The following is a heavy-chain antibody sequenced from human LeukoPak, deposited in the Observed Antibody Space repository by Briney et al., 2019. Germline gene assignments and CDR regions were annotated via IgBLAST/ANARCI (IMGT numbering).Heavy chain of an antibody. J-gene: IGHJ4*02. D-gene: IGHD3-22*01. Sequence: GGSLRLSCAASGFTFSSYAMTWVRQAPGKGLEWVANIKQDGSKKNYVDSVKGRFTISRDNAKNSLYLQMNSLRAEDTAVYYCATPLDYYDSSGYHQGGDWGQGTLVTVSS. CDR3: ATPLDYYDSSGYHQGGD. CDR1: GFTFSSYA. CDR2: IKQDGSKK. V-gene: IGHV3-7*03.